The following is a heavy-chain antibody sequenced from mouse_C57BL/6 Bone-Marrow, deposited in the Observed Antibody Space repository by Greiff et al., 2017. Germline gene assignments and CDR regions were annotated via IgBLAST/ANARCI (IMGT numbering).Heavy chain of an antibody. J-gene: IGHJ2*01. Sequence: VQLQQSGPELVKPGASVKIPCKASGYTFTDYNMDWVKQSHGKSLEWIGDINPNNGGTIYNQKFQGKATLTVDKSSSTAYMELRSLTSEDTAVYYCARSGDGYYPYYFDYWGQGTTLTVSS. CDR3: ARSGDGYYPYYFDY. V-gene: IGHV1-18*01. D-gene: IGHD2-3*01. CDR1: GYTFTDYN. CDR2: INPNNGGT.